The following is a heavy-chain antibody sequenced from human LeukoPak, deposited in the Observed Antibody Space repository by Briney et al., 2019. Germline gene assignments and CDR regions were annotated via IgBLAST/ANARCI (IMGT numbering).Heavy chain of an antibody. CDR3: AKDRAEHTFSPSFDS. D-gene: IGHD3-10*01. Sequence: GGSLRLSCTASGFSFNNYVMTWVLQAPGRGLEWLSTISGSGGSTYYTDSVRGRFIISRDNSKNTVYLQMNSLRAEDTAIYYCAKDRAEHTFSPSFDSWGQGTLVTVSS. J-gene: IGHJ4*02. V-gene: IGHV3-23*01. CDR2: ISGSGGST. CDR1: GFSFNNYV.